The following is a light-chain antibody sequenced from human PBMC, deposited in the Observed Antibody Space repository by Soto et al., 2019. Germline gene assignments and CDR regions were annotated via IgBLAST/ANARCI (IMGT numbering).Light chain of an antibody. CDR2: GAS. J-gene: IGKJ1*01. CDR1: QTISNN. V-gene: IGKV3-15*01. CDR3: HQYNNWPRT. Sequence: EVVMTQSPATLSVSPGERATLSCRASQTISNNLAWYQQKPVQAPRLLIFGASTRATGIPARFSGSGSGTDFTLTISSLQSEDFAVYYCHQYNNWPRTFGQGTKVEIK.